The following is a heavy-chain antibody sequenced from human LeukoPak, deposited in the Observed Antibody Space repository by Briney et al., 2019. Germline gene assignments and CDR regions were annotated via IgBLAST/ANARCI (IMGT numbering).Heavy chain of an antibody. J-gene: IGHJ4*02. Sequence: GGSLRLSCAASGFTFSSYAMSWVRQAPGKGLEWVAVIWYDGSNKYYADSVKGRFTVSRDNSKNTLYLQMNSLRAEDTAVYYCARVPTQQLVLGYFDYWGQGTLVTVSS. D-gene: IGHD6-13*01. CDR2: IWYDGSNK. V-gene: IGHV3-33*08. CDR3: ARVPTQQLVLGYFDY. CDR1: GFTFSSYA.